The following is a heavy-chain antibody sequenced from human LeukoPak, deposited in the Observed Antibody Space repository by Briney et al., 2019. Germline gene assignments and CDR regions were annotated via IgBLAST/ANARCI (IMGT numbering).Heavy chain of an antibody. CDR1: GYTFTDCS. J-gene: IGHJ5*02. D-gene: IGHD3-9*01. V-gene: IGHV1-2*02. CDR3: ARHPETGS. Sequence: ASVKVSCKASGYTFTDCSIYWVRQAPGQGLELMGWINPKSGGSISMQKFQGRVTLTRDTSITTAYMEVSRLRSDDTAVYYCARHPETGSWGQGTLVTFSS. CDR2: INPKSGGS.